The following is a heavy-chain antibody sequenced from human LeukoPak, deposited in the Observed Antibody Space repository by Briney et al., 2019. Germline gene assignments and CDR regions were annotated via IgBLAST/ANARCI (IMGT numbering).Heavy chain of an antibody. CDR1: GFTFSSYG. J-gene: IGHJ4*02. CDR2: ISYDGSNK. Sequence: GRSLRLSCAASGFTFSSYGMHWVRQAPGKGLEWVAVISYDGSNKYYADSVKGRFTISRDNSKNTLYLQMNSLRAEDTAVYYCARDRLPGYSYGLDYWGQGTLVTVSS. CDR3: ARDRLPGYSYGLDY. V-gene: IGHV3-30*03. D-gene: IGHD5-18*01.